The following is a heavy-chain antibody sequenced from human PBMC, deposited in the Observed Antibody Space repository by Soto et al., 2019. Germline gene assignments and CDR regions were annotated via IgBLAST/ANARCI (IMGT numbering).Heavy chain of an antibody. CDR1: GGSISSYY. J-gene: IGHJ4*02. CDR3: ARGYGKVDY. CDR2: IYYSGST. D-gene: IGHD3-10*01. V-gene: IGHV4-59*01. Sequence: TSETLSLTCTVSGGSISSYYWSWIRQPPGKGLEWIGYIYYSGSTNYNPSLKSRVTISVDTSKNQFSLKLSSVTAADTAVYYCARGYGKVDYWGQGTLVTVSS.